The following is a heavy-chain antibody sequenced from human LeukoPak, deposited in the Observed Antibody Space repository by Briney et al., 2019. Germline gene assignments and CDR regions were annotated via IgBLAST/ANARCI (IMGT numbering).Heavy chain of an antibody. V-gene: IGHV1-69*13. CDR3: ASLYYYGSGSYYSDY. Sequence: SVKVSCKASGGTFSSYAISWVRQAPGQGLEWMGGIIPIFGTANYAQKFQGRVTITADESTSTAYMELSSLRSEDTAVYYCASLYYYGSGSYYSDYWGREPWSPSPQ. D-gene: IGHD3-10*01. CDR1: GGTFSSYA. J-gene: IGHJ4*02. CDR2: IIPIFGTA.